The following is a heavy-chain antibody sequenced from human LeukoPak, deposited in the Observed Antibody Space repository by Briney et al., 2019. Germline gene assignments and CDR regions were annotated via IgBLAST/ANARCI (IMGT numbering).Heavy chain of an antibody. Sequence: PGGSLRLSCAASGFTFSSYSMNWVRQAPGKGLEWVSSISSSSSYIYYADSVKGRFTISRDNAKNSPYLQMNSLRAEDTAVYYCARDIGGDFPRELQHWGQGTLVTVSS. CDR3: ARDIGGDFPRELQH. D-gene: IGHD2-21*02. CDR2: ISSSSSYI. CDR1: GFTFSSYS. J-gene: IGHJ1*01. V-gene: IGHV3-21*01.